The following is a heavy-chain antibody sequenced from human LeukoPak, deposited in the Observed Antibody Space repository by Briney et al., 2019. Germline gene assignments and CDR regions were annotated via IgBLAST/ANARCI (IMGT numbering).Heavy chain of an antibody. CDR1: GFTFSSYS. J-gene: IGHJ4*02. D-gene: IGHD5-18*01. Sequence: GGSLRLSCAASGFTFSSYSMNWVRQAPGKGLEWVSSISSSSSYIYYADSVKGRFTISRDNAKNSLYLQMNSLRAEDTAAYYCARETVPGYSFDYWGQGTLVTVSS. CDR2: ISSSSSYI. V-gene: IGHV3-21*01. CDR3: ARETVPGYSFDY.